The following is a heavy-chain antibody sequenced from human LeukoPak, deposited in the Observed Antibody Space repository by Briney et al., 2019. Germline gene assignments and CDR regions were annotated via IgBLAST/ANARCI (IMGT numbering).Heavy chain of an antibody. D-gene: IGHD3-3*01. CDR2: ISSNGGTT. CDR1: GFTFSNYV. J-gene: IGHJ5*02. Sequence: GGSLRLSCAASGFTFSNYVMHWVRQAPGKGLEYVSAISSNGGTTYYANSVKGRFTISRDNSKNTLYLQMNSLRAEDTAVYYCAKDLITIFGVVNPTPFDPWGQGTLVTVSS. CDR3: AKDLITIFGVVNPTPFDP. V-gene: IGHV3-64*01.